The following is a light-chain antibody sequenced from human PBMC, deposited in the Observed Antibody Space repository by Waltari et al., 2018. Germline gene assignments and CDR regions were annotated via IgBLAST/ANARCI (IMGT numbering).Light chain of an antibody. V-gene: IGLV7-43*01. CDR1: AGAVTSNSF. J-gene: IGLJ3*02. Sequence: QTVVTQEPSLTVSPGGTVTLTCASSAGAVTSNSFPNWFQQKPGQPPRSLIYHTSNKHSWTPARFSGFLCGGKACLTLSCVQPEDEADYYCLLYHNGALVFGGGTKLTVL. CDR3: LLYHNGALV. CDR2: HTS.